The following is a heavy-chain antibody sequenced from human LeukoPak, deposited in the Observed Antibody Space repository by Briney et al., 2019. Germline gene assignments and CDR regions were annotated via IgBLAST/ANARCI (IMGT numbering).Heavy chain of an antibody. D-gene: IGHD3-10*01. CDR3: ASLLTPYHGSGGGGVDV. CDR2: FCGDGSMT. CDR1: GFTFSTHW. Sequence: GGSLRLSCAASGFTFSTHWMYWVRQAPGKELVCVSRFCGDGSMTSYADYVKGRFTISRDNAKDTLFLQMTSLRGEDTAVYSCASLLTPYHGSGGGGVDVWGQGTTVTVSS. V-gene: IGHV3-74*01. J-gene: IGHJ6*02.